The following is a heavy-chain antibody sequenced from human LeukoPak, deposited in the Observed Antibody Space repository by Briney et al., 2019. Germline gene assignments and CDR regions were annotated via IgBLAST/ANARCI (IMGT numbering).Heavy chain of an antibody. CDR1: GFSFSNFW. V-gene: IGHV3-74*01. D-gene: IGHD1-1*01. CDR3: AKGSNFAFDN. CDR2: INPDGTAA. J-gene: IGHJ4*02. Sequence: GGSLRLSCVASGFSFSNFWMHWVRQAPGMGLVWVSQINPDGTAALYADSVKGRFTISRDNAKSTLYLQMNTLRADDTAVYYCAKGSNFAFDNWGQGILVTVSS.